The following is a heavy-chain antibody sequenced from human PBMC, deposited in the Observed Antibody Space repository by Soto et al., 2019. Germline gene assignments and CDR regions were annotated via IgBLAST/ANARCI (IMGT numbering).Heavy chain of an antibody. D-gene: IGHD3-22*01. CDR1: GFTFSSYA. CDR3: ARLPYYDSSSGSFDY. J-gene: IGHJ4*02. V-gene: IGHV3-30-3*01. Sequence: GGSLRLSCAASGFTFSSYAMHWVRQAPGKGLEWVAVISYDGSNKYYADSVKGRFTISRDNSKNTLYLQMNSLIAEDTAVYYCARLPYYDSSSGSFDYWGQGTLVTVSS. CDR2: ISYDGSNK.